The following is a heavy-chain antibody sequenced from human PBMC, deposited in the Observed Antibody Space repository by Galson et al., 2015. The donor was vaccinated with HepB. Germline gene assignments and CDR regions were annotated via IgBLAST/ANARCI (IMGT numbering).Heavy chain of an antibody. V-gene: IGHV1-69*04. CDR1: GGTLKRHT. CDR3: AREEDTVLVGD. D-gene: IGHD5-18*01. CDR2: ITPFLGVA. Sequence: SVKVSCKASGGTLKRHTISWVRQAPGQGLEWVGKITPFLGVAQYSQTYQDRVKITADRAANTVHMEVSSLKREDTGVYYCAREEDTVLVGDWGQGTLVSVSS. J-gene: IGHJ4*02.